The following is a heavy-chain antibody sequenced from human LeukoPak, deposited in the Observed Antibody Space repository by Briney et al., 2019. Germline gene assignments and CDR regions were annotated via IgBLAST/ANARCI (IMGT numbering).Heavy chain of an antibody. Sequence: PSETLSLTCTVSGGSISSYYWSWIRQPAGRGLEWIGRIYTSGSTNYNPSLKSRVTMSVDTSKNQFSLKLSSVTAADTAVYYCARDAVVVVPAAIGGDYYYYMDVWGKGTTVTVSS. J-gene: IGHJ6*03. V-gene: IGHV4-4*07. CDR1: GGSISSYY. CDR2: IYTSGST. D-gene: IGHD2-2*02. CDR3: ARDAVVVVPAAIGGDYYYYMDV.